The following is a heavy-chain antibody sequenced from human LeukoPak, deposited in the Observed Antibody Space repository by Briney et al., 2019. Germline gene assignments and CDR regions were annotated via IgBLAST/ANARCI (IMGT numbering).Heavy chain of an antibody. CDR2: IIPIFGTA. CDR1: GGTFSSYA. J-gene: IGHJ6*02. D-gene: IGHD6-19*01. V-gene: IGHV1-69*13. CDR3: ARVGQQWLANYYYYGMDV. Sequence: ASVKVSCKASGGTFSSYAISWVRQAPGQGLEWMGGIIPIFGTANYARKFQGRVTITADESTSTAYMELSSLRSEDTAVYYCARVGQQWLANYYYYGMDVWGQGTTVTVSS.